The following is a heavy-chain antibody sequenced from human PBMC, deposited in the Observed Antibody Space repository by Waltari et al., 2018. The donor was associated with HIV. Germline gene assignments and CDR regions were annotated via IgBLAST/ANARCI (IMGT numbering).Heavy chain of an antibody. CDR1: GGSISSYY. J-gene: IGHJ6*02. CDR2: IYYRVST. V-gene: IGHV4-59*01. Sequence: QVQLQESGPGLVKPSETLSLTCTVSGGSISSYYWSWIRPPPGKGLDGIGYIYYRVSTNYNPSLKSRGTISVDTSKNQFSLKLSSVTAADTAVYYCARGVAFGGYYYGMDVWGQGTTVTVSS. D-gene: IGHD2-21*01. CDR3: ARGVAFGGYYYGMDV.